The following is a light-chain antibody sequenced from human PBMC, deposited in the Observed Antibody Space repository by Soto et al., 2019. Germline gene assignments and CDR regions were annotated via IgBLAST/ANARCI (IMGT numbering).Light chain of an antibody. Sequence: EIVLTQSPATLSLSPGERATLSCRASQSVSSSYLAWYQQKPGQAPRLLIYGASSRATGIPDRFSGSGSGTDFTLTISRLEPEDFAVYYCQQYGSSPPWTFGQGIKVDI. CDR1: QSVSSSY. V-gene: IGKV3-20*01. CDR3: QQYGSSPPWT. J-gene: IGKJ1*01. CDR2: GAS.